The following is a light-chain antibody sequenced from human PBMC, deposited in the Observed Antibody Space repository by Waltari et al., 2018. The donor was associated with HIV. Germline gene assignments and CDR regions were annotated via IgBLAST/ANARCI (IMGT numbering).Light chain of an antibody. J-gene: IGKJ2*01. Sequence: DFQLTQSPSSLSASVGDRVTITCRASQVISTSLAWYQQRPGKAPKLLVYDASRLESGVPSRISGSGGGTDFTLTITTLQPEDFATYFCQQYYNIPRTFGQGTEVEV. CDR2: DAS. CDR1: QVISTS. CDR3: QQYYNIPRT. V-gene: IGKV1-NL1*01.